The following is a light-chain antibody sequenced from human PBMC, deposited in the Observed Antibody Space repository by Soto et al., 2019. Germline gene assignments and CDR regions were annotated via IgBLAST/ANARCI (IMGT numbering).Light chain of an antibody. V-gene: IGKV1-39*01. CDR1: QRISTY. CDR3: QQSYSTPRT. CDR2: AAF. J-gene: IGKJ2*01. Sequence: DIQMTQSPSSLSAFLGDRVTITCRASQRISTYLNWYQQKPGKAPKLLMYAAFSLQSGVPSRFSGSGSGTEFTLTISSLQPEDFATYYCQQSYSTPRTFGQGTKLEIK.